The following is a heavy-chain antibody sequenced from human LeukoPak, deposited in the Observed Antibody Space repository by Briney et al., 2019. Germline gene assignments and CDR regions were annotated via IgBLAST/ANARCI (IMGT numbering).Heavy chain of an antibody. CDR3: HYDILESGLAL. J-gene: IGHJ4*02. CDR1: GGSISSSSHY. Sequence: PSETLSLTCTVSGGSISSSSHYWGWIRQPPGKGLEWIGEINHSGSTNYNPSLKSRVTISVDTSKNQFSLKLSSVTAADTAVYYCHYDILESGLALWGQGTLVTVSS. CDR2: INHSGST. V-gene: IGHV4-39*07. D-gene: IGHD3-9*01.